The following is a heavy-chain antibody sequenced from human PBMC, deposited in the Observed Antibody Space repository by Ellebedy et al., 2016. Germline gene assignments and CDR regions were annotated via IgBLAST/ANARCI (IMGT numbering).Heavy chain of an antibody. V-gene: IGHV3-74*01. J-gene: IGHJ2*01. D-gene: IGHD5/OR15-5a*01. CDR3: ARVLNSVYEANWYFDL. CDR1: GFTFSNYW. Sequence: GESLKISXAASGFTFSNYWMHWVRHAPGKGLVWVSRIKGDGSSTRYADSVKGRFTISRDNAKSTLYLQMNSLRAEDTAVYYCARVLNSVYEANWYFDLWGRGTLVTVSS. CDR2: IKGDGSST.